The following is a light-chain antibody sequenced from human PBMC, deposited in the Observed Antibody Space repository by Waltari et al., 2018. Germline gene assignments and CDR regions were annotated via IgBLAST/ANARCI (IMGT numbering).Light chain of an antibody. J-gene: IGKJ1*01. CDR1: QSLLHSNGYNY. CDR2: LGS. V-gene: IGKV2-28*01. CDR3: MQSLRALWT. Sequence: DIVVTQSPLSLPVTPGEPASIPCRSSQSLLHSNGYNYLDWYRQKPGQSPQLPIYLGSNRASGVPDRFSGSGSGTDFTLKISRVEAEDVGVYYCMQSLRALWTFGQGTKVEIK.